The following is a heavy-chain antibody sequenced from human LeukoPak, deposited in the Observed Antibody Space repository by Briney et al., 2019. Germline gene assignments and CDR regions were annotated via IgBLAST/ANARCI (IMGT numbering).Heavy chain of an antibody. CDR2: IIPILGLA. V-gene: IGHV1-69*04. J-gene: IGHJ3*02. Sequence: SVKVSCKASGGSFTSYAITWVRQAPGQGLEWMGRIIPILGLANYAQKFQGGVTITADKSTSTAYMELRSLRSEDTAVYYCARDMYYYDSSGYYYVPVAFDIWGQGTMVTVSS. CDR3: ARDMYYYDSSGYYYVPVAFDI. CDR1: GGSFTSYA. D-gene: IGHD3-22*01.